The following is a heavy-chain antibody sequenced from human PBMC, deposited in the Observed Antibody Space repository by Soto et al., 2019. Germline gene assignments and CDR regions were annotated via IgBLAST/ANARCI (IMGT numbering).Heavy chain of an antibody. CDR1: GVSVSSGSFY. CDR2: IYNTETF. V-gene: IGHV4-61*01. CDR3: ARVPLRYSSSHNFDS. D-gene: IGHD6-19*01. J-gene: IGHJ4*02. Sequence: SETLSLTCSVSGVSVSSGSFYWSWIRQPPGKGLEWIGFIYNTETFNYNPSLKSRVTLSVDASKHQFYLKLSSVTAADTAVYYCARVPLRYSSSHNFDSWGQGAVVTVS.